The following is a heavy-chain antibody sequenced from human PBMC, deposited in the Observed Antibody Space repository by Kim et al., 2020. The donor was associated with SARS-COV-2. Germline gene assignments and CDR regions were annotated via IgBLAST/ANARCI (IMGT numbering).Heavy chain of an antibody. CDR1: GGSFSGYY. CDR3: ARGIAARRNYYYYMDV. D-gene: IGHD6-6*01. Sequence: SETLSLTCAVYGGSFSGYYWSWIRQPPGKGLEWIGEINHSGSTNYNPSLKSRVTISVDTSKNQFSLKLSSVTAADTAVYYCARGIAARRNYYYYMDVWG. V-gene: IGHV4-34*01. CDR2: INHSGST. J-gene: IGHJ6*03.